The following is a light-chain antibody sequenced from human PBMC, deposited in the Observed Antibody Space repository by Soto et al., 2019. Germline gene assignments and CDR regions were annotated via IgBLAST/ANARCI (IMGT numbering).Light chain of an antibody. J-gene: IGKJ5*01. CDR1: ESVNNRY. CDR3: QQRRSWPPTIT. Sequence: IGFSESPVSLLLSPGERATLSYRASESVNNRYLAWYQQKPGQTPRLLIYDASYRATDIPPRFSGSGSGTDFTLTISSLEPEDFAVYYCQQRRSWPPTITFGQGTRLEIK. CDR2: DAS. V-gene: IGKV3-11*01.